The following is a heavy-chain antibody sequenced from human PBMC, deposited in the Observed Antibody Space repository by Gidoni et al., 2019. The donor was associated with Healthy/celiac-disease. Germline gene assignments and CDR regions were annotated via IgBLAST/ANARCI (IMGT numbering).Heavy chain of an antibody. CDR1: GFTFSNAW. V-gene: IGHV3-15*01. J-gene: IGHJ6*02. CDR2: IKSKTDGGTT. D-gene: IGHD6-13*01. CDR3: TTDRRSSSWYGSYYYYGMDV. Sequence: EVQLVESGGGLVKPGGSLRLSCAASGFTFSNAWLLWVRQAPGKGLEWVGRIKSKTDGGTTDYAAPVKGRFTISRDDSKNTLYLQMNSLKTEDTAVYYCTTDRRSSSWYGSYYYYGMDVWGQGTTVTVSS.